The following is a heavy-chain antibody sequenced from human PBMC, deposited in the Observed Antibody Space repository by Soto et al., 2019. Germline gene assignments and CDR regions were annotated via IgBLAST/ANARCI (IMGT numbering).Heavy chain of an antibody. J-gene: IGHJ6*02. CDR3: ARGQDDYDILTGYYVLSYYGMDV. V-gene: IGHV1-3*01. Sequence: ASVKVSCKASGYTFTSYAMHWVRQAPGQRLEWMGWINAGNGNTKYSQKFQGRVTITRDTSASTAYMELSSLRSEDTAVYYCARGQDDYDILTGYYVLSYYGMDVWGQGTTVTVSS. CDR1: GYTFTSYA. D-gene: IGHD3-9*01. CDR2: INAGNGNT.